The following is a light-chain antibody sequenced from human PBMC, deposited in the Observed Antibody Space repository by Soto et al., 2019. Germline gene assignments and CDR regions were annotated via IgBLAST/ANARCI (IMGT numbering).Light chain of an antibody. CDR1: QSFSSSS. V-gene: IGKV3-20*01. J-gene: IGKJ1*01. CDR2: GAS. CDR3: QQYASSLTWT. Sequence: EIVLTQSPGTLSLSPGERATLSFRASQSFSSSSLAWYQQKPGQAPRLLIYGASSRATGIPDRFSGSGSGTDFTLTISRLEPEDFAVYYCQQYASSLTWTFGQGTKVDIK.